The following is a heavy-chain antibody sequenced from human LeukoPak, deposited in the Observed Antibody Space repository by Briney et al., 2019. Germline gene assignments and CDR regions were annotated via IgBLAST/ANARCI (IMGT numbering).Heavy chain of an antibody. Sequence: GGSLRLSCAASGFTFTTYSMTWVRQAPGKGLEWVSSITATSTSMYYADSVKGRFTISRDNAKNSLYLQMNSLRAEDTAVYYCASAHYGSGSNVIDYWGQGTLVTVSS. CDR2: ITATSTSM. CDR3: ASAHYGSGSNVIDY. D-gene: IGHD3-10*01. V-gene: IGHV3-21*01. J-gene: IGHJ4*02. CDR1: GFTFTTYS.